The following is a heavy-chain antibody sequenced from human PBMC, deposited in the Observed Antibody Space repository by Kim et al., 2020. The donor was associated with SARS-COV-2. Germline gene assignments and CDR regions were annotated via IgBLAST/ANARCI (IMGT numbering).Heavy chain of an antibody. J-gene: IGHJ3*01. CDR3: ARRRITIFGVVVHDAF. D-gene: IGHD3-3*01. CDR2: IYYSGST. V-gene: IGHV4-39*01. CDR1: GGSISSSSYY. Sequence: SETLSLTCTVSGGSISSSSYYWGWIRQPPGKGLEWIGSIYYSGSTYYNPSLKSRVTISVDTSKNQFSLKLSSVTAADTAVYYCARRRITIFGVVVHDAF.